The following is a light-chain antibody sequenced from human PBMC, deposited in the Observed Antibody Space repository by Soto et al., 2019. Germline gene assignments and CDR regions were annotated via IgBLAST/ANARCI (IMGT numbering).Light chain of an antibody. V-gene: IGKV1-39*01. CDR1: QSISSY. Sequence: DIHMTQSPSSLSASVGDRVTITCRASQSISSYVNWYQQKSGQAPKLLIYAASSLRSGVPSRFSGTGSGTDFTLTITSLQPEDSASYHCQQSYSTPPSFGQGTKLEIK. CDR2: AAS. J-gene: IGKJ2*03. CDR3: QQSYSTPPS.